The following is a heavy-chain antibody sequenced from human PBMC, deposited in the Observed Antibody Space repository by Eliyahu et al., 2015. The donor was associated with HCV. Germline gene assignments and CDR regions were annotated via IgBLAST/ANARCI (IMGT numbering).Heavy chain of an antibody. CDR1: GYPFTDXY. CDR3: VRTMSLSDY. D-gene: IGHD3-22*01. Sequence: QVQLVQSGAEVKKPGASVKVSCKASGYPFTDXYMHWVRQAPGQGLEWMGWINPDSGGTNYAQKFQGRVTMTRDTSISTAYMELNRLRSDDTAVYYCVRTMSLSDYWGQGTLVTVSS. V-gene: IGHV1-2*02. J-gene: IGHJ4*02. CDR2: INPDSGGT.